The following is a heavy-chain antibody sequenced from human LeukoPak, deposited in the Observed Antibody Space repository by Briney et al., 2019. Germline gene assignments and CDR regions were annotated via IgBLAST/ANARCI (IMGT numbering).Heavy chain of an antibody. V-gene: IGHV3-23*01. CDR2: ISGSGGST. J-gene: IGHJ3*02. CDR3: AKERFYSGSPYAFDI. D-gene: IGHD1-26*01. CDR1: GFTFSSYA. Sequence: RGSLRLSCAASGFTFSSYAMSWVRQAPGKGLEWVSGISGSGGSTYYADSVKGRFTISRDNSKNTLYLQMNSLRAEDTAVYYCAKERFYSGSPYAFDIWGQGTTVTVSS.